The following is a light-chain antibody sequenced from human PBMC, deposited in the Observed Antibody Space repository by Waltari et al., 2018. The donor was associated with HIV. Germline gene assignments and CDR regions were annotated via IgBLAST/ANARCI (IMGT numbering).Light chain of an antibody. Sequence: QSPLPQPPSASGSPGQSVTISCTGTSSDVGGSKYVSWYQQHPGKAPKLMIYEVNRRPSGVPDRFSGSKSANTASLTVSGLQADDEADYYCNSYAGSNNWVFGGGTKLTVL. CDR3: NSYAGSNNWV. CDR2: EVN. J-gene: IGLJ3*02. CDR1: SSDVGGSKY. V-gene: IGLV2-8*01.